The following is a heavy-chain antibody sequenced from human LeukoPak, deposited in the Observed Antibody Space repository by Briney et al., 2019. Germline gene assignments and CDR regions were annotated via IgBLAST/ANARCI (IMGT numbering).Heavy chain of an antibody. Sequence: PGGSLRLSCAASGFTFSSYSMNWVRQAPGKGLEWVSSISSSSSYIYYADSGKGRFTISRDNAKNSLYLQMNSLRAEDTAVYYCARESVPAAIRGWFDPWGQGTLVTVSS. V-gene: IGHV3-21*01. CDR1: GFTFSSYS. CDR2: ISSSSSYI. D-gene: IGHD2-2*02. CDR3: ARESVPAAIRGWFDP. J-gene: IGHJ5*02.